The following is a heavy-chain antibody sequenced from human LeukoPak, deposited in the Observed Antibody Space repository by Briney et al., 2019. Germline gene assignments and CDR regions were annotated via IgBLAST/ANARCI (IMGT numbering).Heavy chain of an antibody. D-gene: IGHD2-2*02. CDR3: AREYGRGCSSTSCYTRGFDP. V-gene: IGHV1-8*03. CDR2: MNPNSGNT. J-gene: IGHJ5*02. CDR1: GYTFTGYY. Sequence: GASVKVSCKASGYTFTGYYMHWVRQAPGQGLEWMGWMNPNSGNTGYAQKFQGRVTITRNTSISTAYMELSSLRSEDTAVYYCAREYGRGCSSTSCYTRGFDPWGQGTLVTVSS.